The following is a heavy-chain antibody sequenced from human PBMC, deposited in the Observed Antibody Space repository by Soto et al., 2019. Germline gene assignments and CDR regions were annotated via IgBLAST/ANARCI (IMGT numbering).Heavy chain of an antibody. V-gene: IGHV2-5*02. D-gene: IGHD3-10*01. Sequence: SGPTLVNPTQTLTLTCTVSGFSLSARGVGVGWFRQPPGKALDWLAHIYWDDDKNYSPSLQSRLTITRDASKNQVVLTVTSVDPVDTATYYCAHRGIGKSYFENWGPGILVTVSS. CDR3: AHRGIGKSYFEN. J-gene: IGHJ4*02. CDR2: IYWDDDK. CDR1: GFSLSARGVG.